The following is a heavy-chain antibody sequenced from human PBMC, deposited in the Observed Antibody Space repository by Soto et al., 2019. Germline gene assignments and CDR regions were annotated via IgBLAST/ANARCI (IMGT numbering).Heavy chain of an antibody. Sequence: QVQLVQSGAEVKKPGASVQVSCKASGSTCTSYGISWVRQAPGQGLEWMGWISAYNGNTNYAQKLQGRVTMTTDTSTTTADMELRSLRSDDTALYYCASDLSGTPGYWGQGTLVTVSS. V-gene: IGHV1-18*01. CDR3: ASDLSGTPGY. D-gene: IGHD2-2*01. J-gene: IGHJ1*01. CDR2: ISAYNGNT. CDR1: GSTCTSYG.